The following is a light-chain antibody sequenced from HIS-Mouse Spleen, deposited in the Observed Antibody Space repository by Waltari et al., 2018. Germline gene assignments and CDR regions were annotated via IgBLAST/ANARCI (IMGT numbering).Light chain of an antibody. Sequence: QSALTQPASVSGSPGQSITISCTGTSSDVGGYNYVSWYQQHPVKAPKLMISEVTNRPSGGSTRCSGCKAGATASLTSSGLQAEDEAGYYCSCYTSSNVVFGGGTKLTVL. CDR3: SCYTSSNVV. V-gene: IGLV2-14*01. CDR1: SSDVGGYNY. CDR2: EVT. J-gene: IGLJ2*01.